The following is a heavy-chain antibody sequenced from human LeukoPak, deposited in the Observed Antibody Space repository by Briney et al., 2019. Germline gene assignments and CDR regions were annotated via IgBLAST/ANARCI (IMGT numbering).Heavy chain of an antibody. Sequence: PSETLSLTCTVSGGSISSYSWSWIRQPPGKGLEWIGYIYYSGSTNYNPSLKSRVTIQVDTSKNQFSLKLSSVTAADTAVYYCARHIERYNYYGMDVWGQGTTVTVSS. CDR1: GGSISSYS. V-gene: IGHV4-59*08. D-gene: IGHD2-15*01. CDR3: ARHIERYNYYGMDV. J-gene: IGHJ6*02. CDR2: IYYSGST.